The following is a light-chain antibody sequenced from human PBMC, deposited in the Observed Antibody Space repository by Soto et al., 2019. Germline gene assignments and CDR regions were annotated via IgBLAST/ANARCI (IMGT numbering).Light chain of an antibody. J-gene: IGKJ2*01. CDR2: LAS. Sequence: DIQMTQSPSSLSASVGDRVTITCRASQGISSFLAWFQQKPGKAPKSLIYLASTLQSGVPSTFSGSGSGTHFTLTISSLQPEDFGTYYCHQYSSYPYTFGQGTKLEI. CDR1: QGISSF. CDR3: HQYSSYPYT. V-gene: IGKV1-16*01.